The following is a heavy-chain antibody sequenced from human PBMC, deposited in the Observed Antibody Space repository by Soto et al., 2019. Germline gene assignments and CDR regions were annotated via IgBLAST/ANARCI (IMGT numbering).Heavy chain of an antibody. D-gene: IGHD3-3*01. V-gene: IGHV2-5*02. CDR1: GFSLTTSGVG. J-gene: IGHJ4*02. CDR2: IYWDDDK. Sequence: QITLNESGPTVVRPTETLTLTCRFSGFSLTTSGVGVGWIRQSPGKAPEWLELIYWDDDKRYSASLKSRLTIPKDTSKNQVVLTVSDLDPTETATYYCAHRVLRTVFGLVTTTAIYFDFWGQGTPVAVSS. CDR3: AHRVLRTVFGLVTTTAIYFDF.